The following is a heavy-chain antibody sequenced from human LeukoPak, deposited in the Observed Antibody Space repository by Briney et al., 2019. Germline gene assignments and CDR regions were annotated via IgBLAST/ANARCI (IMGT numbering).Heavy chain of an antibody. D-gene: IGHD2-2*01. V-gene: IGHV3-64D*06. CDR2: IRSNGGST. Sequence: GGSLRLSCSAPGFTFTSSAIYSVRPAPGKGLEYFSPIRSNGGSTYYADSVKCRFTISRDNSKNTLYLQMSSVRTKDSAVYYGVKGGGYCSSTNCPPPYYFDYWGQGTLVTVSS. J-gene: IGHJ4*02. CDR3: VKGGGYCSSTNCPPPYYFDY. CDR1: GFTFTSSA.